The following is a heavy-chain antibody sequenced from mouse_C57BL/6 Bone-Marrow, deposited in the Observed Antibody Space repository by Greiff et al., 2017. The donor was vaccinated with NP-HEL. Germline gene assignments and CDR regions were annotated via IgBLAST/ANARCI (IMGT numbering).Heavy chain of an antibody. CDR3: AREGYGSSCVYWYFDV. J-gene: IGHJ1*03. V-gene: IGHV1-18*01. CDR1: GYTFTDYN. D-gene: IGHD1-1*01. CDR2: INPNNGGT. Sequence: EVQLQQSGPELVKPGASVKIPCKASGYTFTDYNMDWVKQSHGKSLEWIGDINPNNGGTIYNQKFKGKATLTVDKSSSTAYMELRSLTSEDTAVYYCAREGYGSSCVYWYFDVWGTGTTVTVSS.